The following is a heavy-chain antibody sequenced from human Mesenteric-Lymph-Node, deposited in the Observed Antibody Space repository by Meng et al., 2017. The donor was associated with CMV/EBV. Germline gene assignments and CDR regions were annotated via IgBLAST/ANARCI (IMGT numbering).Heavy chain of an antibody. D-gene: IGHD1-1*01. Sequence: GGSLRLSCAASGFIFSNHVVHWVRQAPGKGLEWMAAITSDGNTKYYGNSARGRFTISRDNAKNTVSLEMESLRPEDTAVYYCARELKLRVNFDNWGQGTLVTVSS. J-gene: IGHJ4*02. CDR3: ARELKLRVNFDN. CDR1: GFIFSNHV. CDR2: ITSDGNTK. V-gene: IGHV3-30*03.